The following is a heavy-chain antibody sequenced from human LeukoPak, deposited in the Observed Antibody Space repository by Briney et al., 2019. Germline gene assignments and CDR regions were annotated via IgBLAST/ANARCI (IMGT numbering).Heavy chain of an antibody. V-gene: IGHV1-2*02. CDR2: INPNSGGT. Sequence: ASVKVSCKASGYTFTGYYMHWVRQAPGQGLEWMGWINPNSGGTNYAQKFQGRVTMTRDTSISTAYMELSRLRSDDTAVYYCARPSGLYCSGGSCYSFRPWGQGTLVTVSS. CDR3: ARPSGLYCSGGSCYSFRP. J-gene: IGHJ5*02. D-gene: IGHD2-15*01. CDR1: GYTFTGYY.